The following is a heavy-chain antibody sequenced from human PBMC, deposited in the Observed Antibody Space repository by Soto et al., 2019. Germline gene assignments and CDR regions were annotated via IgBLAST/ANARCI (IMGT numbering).Heavy chain of an antibody. V-gene: IGHV3-7*01. CDR3: ARVRYDFWSGYKGASSYYYYYMDV. D-gene: IGHD3-3*01. J-gene: IGHJ6*03. Sequence: GGSLRLSCAASGFTFSSYWMSWVRQAPGKGLEWVANIKQDGSEKYYVDSVKGRFTISRDNAKNSLYLQMNSLRAEDTAVYYCARVRYDFWSGYKGASSYYYYYMDVWGKGTTVTVSS. CDR1: GFTFSSYW. CDR2: IKQDGSEK.